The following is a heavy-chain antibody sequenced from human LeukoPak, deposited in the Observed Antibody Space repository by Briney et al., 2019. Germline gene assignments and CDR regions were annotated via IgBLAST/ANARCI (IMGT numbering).Heavy chain of an antibody. CDR3: AKDGGDCDDGNCYSFDS. D-gene: IGHD2-15*01. CDR1: GFTFSSYA. V-gene: IGHV3-23*01. J-gene: IGHJ4*02. Sequence: GGSLRLSCAASGFTFSSYAMSWVRQAPGKGLEWVSSISSSGGNTYHADSVKGRFTISRDNSKNTQFLQMSSLRAEDTAVYYCAKDGGDCDDGNCYSFDSWGQGILVTVSS. CDR2: ISSSGGNT.